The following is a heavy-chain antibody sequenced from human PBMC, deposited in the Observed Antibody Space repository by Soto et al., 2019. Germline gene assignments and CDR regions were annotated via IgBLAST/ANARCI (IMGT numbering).Heavy chain of an antibody. V-gene: IGHV2-70*12. CDR2: IDWDDDK. CDR3: ARTRRAYYHYYGMDV. Sequence: SGPTLVNPTQTLTLTCTFSGFSLSTSGMCVSWIRQPPGRALEWLALIDWDDDKFYSTSLKTRLTISKDTSKNQVVLTMTNMDPVDTATYYCARTRRAYYHYYGMDVWGQGTTVTVSS. D-gene: IGHD2-2*01. J-gene: IGHJ6*02. CDR1: GFSLSTSGMC.